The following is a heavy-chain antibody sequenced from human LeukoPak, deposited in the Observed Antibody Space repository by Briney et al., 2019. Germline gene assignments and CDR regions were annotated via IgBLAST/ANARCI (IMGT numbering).Heavy chain of an antibody. D-gene: IGHD3-10*01. CDR3: ARDLGYYGSGSYYRILLPRHYYYYYMDV. CDR2: IYTSGST. J-gene: IGHJ6*03. CDR1: GGSISSGSYY. V-gene: IGHV4-61*02. Sequence: SETLPLTCTVSGGSISSGSYYWSWIRQPAGKGLEWIGRIYTSGSTNYNPSLKSRVTISVDTSKNQFSLKLSSVTAADTAVYYCARDLGYYGSGSYYRILLPRHYYYYYMDVWGKGTTVTVSS.